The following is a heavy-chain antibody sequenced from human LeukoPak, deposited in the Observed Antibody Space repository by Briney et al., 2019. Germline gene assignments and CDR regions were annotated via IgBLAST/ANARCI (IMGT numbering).Heavy chain of an antibody. CDR3: ARAGGNYYDFYY. CDR1: GYTFTIYY. V-gene: IGHV1-46*01. J-gene: IGHJ4*02. D-gene: IGHD1-26*01. Sequence: GASVKLSCKASGYTFTIYYMHWVRQAPGPGLEWMGIINASGGSTSYAQKFQGRVTMASDTSTSTVYMELSSLRSEDTAVYYCARAGGNYYDFYYWGQGTLVTVSS. CDR2: INASGGST.